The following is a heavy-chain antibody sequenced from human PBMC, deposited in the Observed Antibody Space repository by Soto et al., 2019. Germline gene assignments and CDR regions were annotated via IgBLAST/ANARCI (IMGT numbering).Heavy chain of an antibody. D-gene: IGHD6-19*01. CDR2: ISYSGST. CDR3: ARERSSGWEVFDY. V-gene: IGHV4-61*01. J-gene: IGHJ4*02. CDR1: GGSVSSGSYY. Sequence: SETLSLTCTVSGGSVSSGSYYWSWIRQPPGKGLEWIGYISYSGSTNYNPSLKSRVTISVDASKNQFSLKLSSVTAADTAVYYCARERSSGWEVFDYWGQGTLVTVSS.